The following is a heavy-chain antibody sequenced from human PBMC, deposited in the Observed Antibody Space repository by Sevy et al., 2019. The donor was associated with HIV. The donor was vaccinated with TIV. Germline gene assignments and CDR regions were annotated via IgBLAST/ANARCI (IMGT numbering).Heavy chain of an antibody. CDR3: VRGLQSHCDRTACPLDH. V-gene: IGHV3-13*04. CDR1: GFSFSGSD. D-gene: IGHD2-21*01. J-gene: IGHJ4*02. Sequence: GGSLRLSCAAYGFSFSGSDMHWVRQSTGKGLEWISSIVTLDDTFYAESVKGRFTISRDNGKSSLYLQMNTLRVGDTARYYCVRGLQSHCDRTACPLDHWGQGTLVTVSS. CDR2: IVTLDDT.